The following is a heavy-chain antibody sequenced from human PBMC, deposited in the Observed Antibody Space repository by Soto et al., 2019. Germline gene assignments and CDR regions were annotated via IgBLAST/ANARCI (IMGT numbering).Heavy chain of an antibody. CDR3: ARLVRSYSSGPLWY. V-gene: IGHV4-39*01. D-gene: IGHD6-19*01. Sequence: SETLSLTCTVSGGSISSSSYYWGWIRQPPGKGLEWIGSIYYSGSTYYNPSLKSRVTISVDTSKNQFSLKLSSVTAADTAVYYCARLVRSYSSGPLWYWGQGTLVTVSS. CDR2: IYYSGST. J-gene: IGHJ4*02. CDR1: GGSISSSSYY.